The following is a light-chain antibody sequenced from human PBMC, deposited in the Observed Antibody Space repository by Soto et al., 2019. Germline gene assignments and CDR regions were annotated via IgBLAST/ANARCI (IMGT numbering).Light chain of an antibody. CDR3: QTWGTGILV. CDR1: SGHSSYA. V-gene: IGLV4-69*01. CDR2: LNSDGSH. Sequence: QSVLPQSPSASASLGASVTLTCTLSSGHSSYAIAWHQQQPEKGPRYLMKLNSDGSHSKGDGIPDRFSGSSSGAERYLTISSLQSEDEADYYCQTWGTGILVVGGGTKLTVL. J-gene: IGLJ2*01.